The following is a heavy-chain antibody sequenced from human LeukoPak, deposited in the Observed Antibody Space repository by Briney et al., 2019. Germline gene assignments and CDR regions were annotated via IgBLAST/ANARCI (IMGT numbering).Heavy chain of an antibody. D-gene: IGHD1-14*01. CDR2: INTNTGNP. V-gene: IGHV7-4-1*02. CDR1: GYIFSVYA. CDR3: ARDYTIAVGTTTYLQH. J-gene: IGHJ1*01. Sequence: ASVKVSCKASGYIFSVYALIWVRQAPGQGLELMGWINTNTGNPTYAQGFTGRFVFSLDTSVSTAYLQISSLKAEDTSVYYCARDYTIAVGTTTYLQHWGQGTLVTVSS.